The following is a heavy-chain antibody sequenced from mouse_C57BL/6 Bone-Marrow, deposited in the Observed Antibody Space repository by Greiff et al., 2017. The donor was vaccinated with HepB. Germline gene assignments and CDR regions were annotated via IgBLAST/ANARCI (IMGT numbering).Heavy chain of an antibody. V-gene: IGHV5-9*01. Sequence: EVMLVESGGGLVKPGGSLKLSCAASGFTFSSYTMSWVRQTPEKRLEWVATISGGGGNTYYPDSVKGRFTISRDNAKNTLYLQMSSLRSEDTALYYCARLGSSHFDYWGQGTTLTVSS. CDR1: GFTFSSYT. CDR2: ISGGGGNT. D-gene: IGHD1-1*01. J-gene: IGHJ2*01. CDR3: ARLGSSHFDY.